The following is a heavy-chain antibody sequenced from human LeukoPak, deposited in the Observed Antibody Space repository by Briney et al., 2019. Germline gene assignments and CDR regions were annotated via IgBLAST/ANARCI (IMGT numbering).Heavy chain of an antibody. D-gene: IGHD6-19*01. CDR2: TNTNTGNP. CDR1: GHTFTSYA. J-gene: IGHJ3*02. Sequence: ASVKVSCKASGHTFTSYAMNWVRQAPGQGLEWMGWTNTNTGNPTYAQGFTGRFVFSLDTSVSAAYLQISSLKAEDTAVYYCARARSGWASGAFDIWGQGTMVTVSS. CDR3: ARARSGWASGAFDI. V-gene: IGHV7-4-1*02.